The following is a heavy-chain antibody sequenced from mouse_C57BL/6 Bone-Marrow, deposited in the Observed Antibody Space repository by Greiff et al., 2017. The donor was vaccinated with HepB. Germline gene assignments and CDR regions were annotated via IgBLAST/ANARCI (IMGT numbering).Heavy chain of an antibody. V-gene: IGHV1-64*01. CDR3: ARRLWAWFAY. D-gene: IGHD4-1*01. CDR1: GYTFTSYW. J-gene: IGHJ3*01. Sequence: VQLQQPGAELVKPGASVKLSCKASGYTFTSYWMPWVKQRPGQGLEWIGMIHPNSGSTNYNEKFKSKATLTVDKSSSTAYMQLSSLTSEDSAVYYCARRLWAWFAYWGQGTLVTVSA. CDR2: IHPNSGST.